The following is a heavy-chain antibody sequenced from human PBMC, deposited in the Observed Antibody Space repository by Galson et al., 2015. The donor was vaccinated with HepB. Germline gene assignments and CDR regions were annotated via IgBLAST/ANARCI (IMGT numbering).Heavy chain of an antibody. CDR1: GFTFSSYA. CDR3: AKEGEEQWLVAAGAFDI. V-gene: IGHV3-23*01. D-gene: IGHD6-19*01. Sequence: RLSCAASGFTFSSYAMSWVRQAPGKGLEWVSAISGSGGSTYYADSVKGRFTISRDNSKNTLYLQMNSLRAEDTAVYYCAKEGEEQWLVAAGAFDIWGQGTMVTVSS. J-gene: IGHJ3*02. CDR2: ISGSGGST.